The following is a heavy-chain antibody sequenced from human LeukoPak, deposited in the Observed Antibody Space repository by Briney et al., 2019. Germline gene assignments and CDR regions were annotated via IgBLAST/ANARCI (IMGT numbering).Heavy chain of an antibody. J-gene: IGHJ4*02. CDR1: GGTFSSYA. CDR3: ASGGPYCSGGSCLGY. Sequence: AVNVSCKASGGTFSSYAISWVRQAPGQGLDWMGGIIPIFGTANYAQKFQGRVTITADESTSTAYMELSSLRSEDTAVYYCASGGPYCSGGSCLGYWGQGTLVTVSS. V-gene: IGHV1-69*13. CDR2: IIPIFGTA. D-gene: IGHD2-15*01.